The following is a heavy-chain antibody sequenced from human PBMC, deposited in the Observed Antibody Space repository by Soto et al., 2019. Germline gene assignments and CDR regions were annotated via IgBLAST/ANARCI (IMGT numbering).Heavy chain of an antibody. D-gene: IGHD5-12*01. Sequence: ASVKVSCKASGYTFTGHYIHWVRQAPEQGPEWMGEIGPETGATRYAQKFRGRVTMTRDMSITTVYMELNNLSPDDTAVYYCGRGRSGQIVVFYWGQGTPVTVSS. V-gene: IGHV1-2*02. J-gene: IGHJ4*02. CDR1: GYTFTGHY. CDR3: GRGRSGQIVVFY. CDR2: IGPETGAT.